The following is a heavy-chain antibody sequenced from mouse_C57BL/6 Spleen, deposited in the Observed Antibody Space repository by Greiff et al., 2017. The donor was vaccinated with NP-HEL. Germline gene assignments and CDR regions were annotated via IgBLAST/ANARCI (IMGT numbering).Heavy chain of an antibody. D-gene: IGHD1-1*01. J-gene: IGHJ4*01. V-gene: IGHV3-6*01. CDR1: GYSITSGYY. Sequence: EVQRVESGPGLVKPSQSLSLTCSVTGYSITSGYYWNWIRQFPGNKLEWMGYISYDGSNNYNPSLKNRISITRDTSKNQFFLKLNSVTTEDTATYYCARDGFYGSSPSDYWGQGTSVTVSS. CDR2: ISYDGSN. CDR3: ARDGFYGSSPSDY.